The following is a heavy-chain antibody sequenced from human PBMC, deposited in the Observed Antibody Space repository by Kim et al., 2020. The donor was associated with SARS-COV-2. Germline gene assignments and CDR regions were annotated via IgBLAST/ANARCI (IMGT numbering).Heavy chain of an antibody. V-gene: IGHV3-33*01. CDR2: IWYDGGNT. CDR3: ARDGLVGGTMVRGAYFDY. CDR1: GFTFSSYG. Sequence: GGSLRLSCAASGFTFSSYGMHWVRQAPGKGLEWVAVIWYDGGNTYYADSVKGRFTISRDNSKNTLYLQMNSLRAEDTAVYYCARDGLVGGTMVRGAYFDYWGQGTLVTVSS. D-gene: IGHD3-10*01. J-gene: IGHJ4*02.